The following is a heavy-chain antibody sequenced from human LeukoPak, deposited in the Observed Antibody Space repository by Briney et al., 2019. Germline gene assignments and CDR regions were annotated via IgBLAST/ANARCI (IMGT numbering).Heavy chain of an antibody. V-gene: IGHV3-30*01. CDR1: GFTFSSYA. Sequence: PGGSLRLSCKASGFTFSSYAMHWVRQAPGKGLEWVAGISYDGSNKYYADSVKGRFTISRDNSKNTLYLQLNSLRSEDTAIYYCAIYHDMVTAIPMLDDWGQGTLVTVSS. CDR2: ISYDGSNK. D-gene: IGHD2-21*02. CDR3: AIYHDMVTAIPMLDD. J-gene: IGHJ4*02.